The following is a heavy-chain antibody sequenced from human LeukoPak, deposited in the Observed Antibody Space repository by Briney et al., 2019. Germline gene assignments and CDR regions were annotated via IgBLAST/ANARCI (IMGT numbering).Heavy chain of an antibody. CDR1: GGSISSYY. CDR2: IYTSGST. Sequence: SETLSLTCTVSGGSISSYYWSWIRQPAGKGLEWIGRIYTSGSTNYNPSLKSRVTTSVDKSKNQFSLKLSSVTAADTAVYYCASGYSGYAPFDYWGQGTLVTVSS. J-gene: IGHJ4*02. D-gene: IGHD5-12*01. V-gene: IGHV4-4*07. CDR3: ASGYSGYAPFDY.